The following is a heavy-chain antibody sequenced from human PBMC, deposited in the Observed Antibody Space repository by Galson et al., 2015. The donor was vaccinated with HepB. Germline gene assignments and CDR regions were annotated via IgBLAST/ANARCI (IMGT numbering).Heavy chain of an antibody. J-gene: IGHJ4*02. CDR2: IIPIFGTA. V-gene: IGHV1-69*13. CDR3: AREGSGYGFDY. CDR1: GGTFSRYA. D-gene: IGHD5-12*01. Sequence: SVKVSCKASGGTFSRYAISWVRQAPGQGLEWMGGIIPIFGTANYAQKFQGRVTITANESTSTAYMELSSLRSEDTAVYYCAREGSGYGFDYWGQGTLVTVSS.